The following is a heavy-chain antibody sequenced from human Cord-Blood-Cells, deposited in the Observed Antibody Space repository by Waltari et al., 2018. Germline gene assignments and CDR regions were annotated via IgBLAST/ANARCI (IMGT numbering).Heavy chain of an antibody. J-gene: IGHJ6*03. V-gene: IGHV4-34*01. Sequence: QVQLQQWGAGLLKPSETLSLTCAVYGGSFSGYYWSWIRQPPGKGLEWIGEINHSGSTNYNPSLKSRVTISVDTSKNQFSLKLSSVTAADTAVYYCARGDEMATKNYYYYYMDVWGKGTTVTVSS. CDR1: GGSFSGYY. CDR3: ARGDEMATKNYYYYYMDV. D-gene: IGHD5-12*01. CDR2: INHSGST.